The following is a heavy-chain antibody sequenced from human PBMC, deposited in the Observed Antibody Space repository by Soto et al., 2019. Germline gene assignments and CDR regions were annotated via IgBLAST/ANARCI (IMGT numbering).Heavy chain of an antibody. V-gene: IGHV4-34*01. Sequence: PSETLSLTCAVYGGSFSGYYWSWIRQPPGKGLEWIGEINHSGSTNYNPSLKSRVTISVDTSKNQFSLKLSSVTAADTAVYYCARDQRLGYCSGGSCRRQKYNWFDPWGQGTLVTVSS. D-gene: IGHD2-15*01. CDR1: GGSFSGYY. J-gene: IGHJ5*02. CDR3: ARDQRLGYCSGGSCRRQKYNWFDP. CDR2: INHSGST.